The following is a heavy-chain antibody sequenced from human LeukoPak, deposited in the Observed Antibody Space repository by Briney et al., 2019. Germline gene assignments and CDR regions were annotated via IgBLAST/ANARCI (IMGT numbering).Heavy chain of an antibody. CDR1: GFTFSSYE. Sequence: GGSLRLSCAASGFTFSSYEMNWVRQAPGKGLEWVSYITKSGSTIYYADSVKGRFTISRDNAKNSLYLQMNSLRVEDTAEYYCARIGYRGSSFDYWGQGTQVTVSS. V-gene: IGHV3-48*03. CDR3: ARIGYRGSSFDY. J-gene: IGHJ4*02. D-gene: IGHD6-13*01. CDR2: ITKSGSTI.